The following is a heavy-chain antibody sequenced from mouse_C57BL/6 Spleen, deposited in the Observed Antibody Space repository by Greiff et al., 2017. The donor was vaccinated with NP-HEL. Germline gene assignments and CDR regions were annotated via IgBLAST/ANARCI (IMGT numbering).Heavy chain of an antibody. Sequence: VKLQESGAELARPGASVKLSCKASGYTFTSYGISWVKQRTGQGLEWIGEIYPRSGNTYYNEKFKGKATLTADKSSSTAYMELRSLTSEDSAVYFCARMAHYYGSSYGYFDVWGTGTTVTVSS. D-gene: IGHD1-1*01. J-gene: IGHJ1*03. CDR3: ARMAHYYGSSYGYFDV. V-gene: IGHV1-81*01. CDR1: GYTFTSYG. CDR2: IYPRSGNT.